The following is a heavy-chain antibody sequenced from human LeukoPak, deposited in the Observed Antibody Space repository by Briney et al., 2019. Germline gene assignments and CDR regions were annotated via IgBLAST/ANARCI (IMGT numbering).Heavy chain of an antibody. CDR3: ATSSLSSWMIEAFDI. D-gene: IGHD6-13*01. J-gene: IGHJ3*02. CDR1: GFTFSSYS. V-gene: IGHV3-21*01. CDR2: ISSSSSYI. Sequence: PGGSLRLSCAASGFTFSSYSMNWVRQAPGKGLEWVSSISSSSSYIYYADSVKGRFTISRDNAKNSLYLQMNSLRAEDTAVYYCATSSLSSWMIEAFDIWGQGTMVTVSS.